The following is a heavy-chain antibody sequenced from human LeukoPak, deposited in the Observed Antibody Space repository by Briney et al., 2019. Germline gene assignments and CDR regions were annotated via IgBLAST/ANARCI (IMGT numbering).Heavy chain of an antibody. D-gene: IGHD5-12*01. CDR3: ARDRFTPYSGYADGGNDAFDI. V-gene: IGHV3-48*03. Sequence: GGSLRLSCAASGFTFSSYEMNWVRQAPGKGLEWVSYISSSGSTIYYADSVKGRFTISRDNAKNSLYLQMNSLRAEDTAVYYCARDRFTPYSGYADGGNDAFDIWGQGTMVTVSS. J-gene: IGHJ3*02. CDR1: GFTFSSYE. CDR2: ISSSGSTI.